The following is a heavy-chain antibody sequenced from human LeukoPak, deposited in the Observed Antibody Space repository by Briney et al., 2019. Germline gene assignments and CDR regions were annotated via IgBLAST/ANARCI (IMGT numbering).Heavy chain of an antibody. CDR3: ARDDYGDYPEFDAFDI. CDR1: GYTFTSYG. V-gene: IGHV1-18*01. D-gene: IGHD4-17*01. Sequence: ASVKVSCKASGYTFTSYGISWVRQAPGQGLEWMGWISAYNGNTNYAQKLQGSVTMTTDTSTSTAYMELRSLRSDDTAVYYCARDDYGDYPEFDAFDIWGQGTMVTVSS. CDR2: ISAYNGNT. J-gene: IGHJ3*02.